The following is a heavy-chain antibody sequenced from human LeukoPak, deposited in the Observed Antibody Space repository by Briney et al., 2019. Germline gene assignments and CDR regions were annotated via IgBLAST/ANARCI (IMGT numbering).Heavy chain of an antibody. Sequence: GGSLRLSCAASGFTFSSDAMSWFRQAPGKGLEWVSTITSGGSTYYPDSVKGRITISRDNSKNTLYLQMNSLTADDTAVYYCAKYVVAASTYYFDYWGQGTLVTVSS. V-gene: IGHV3-23*01. CDR2: ITSGGST. J-gene: IGHJ4*02. CDR1: GFTFSSDA. D-gene: IGHD2-15*01. CDR3: AKYVVAASTYYFDY.